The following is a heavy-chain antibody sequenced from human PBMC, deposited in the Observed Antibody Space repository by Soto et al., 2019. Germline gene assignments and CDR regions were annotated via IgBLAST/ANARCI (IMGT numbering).Heavy chain of an antibody. Sequence: PSETLSLTCTVSDGSSSNNIYYWGWIRQPPGKGLEWIGSIYYSGSTNYNPSLKSRVTISIDTSKNQFSLKLSSVTAADTAVYYCARTATGTNRWFAPRGQGTLVTVSS. CDR1: DGSSSNNIYY. J-gene: IGHJ5*02. V-gene: IGHV4-39*01. D-gene: IGHD4-17*01. CDR3: ARTATGTNRWFAP. CDR2: IYYSGST.